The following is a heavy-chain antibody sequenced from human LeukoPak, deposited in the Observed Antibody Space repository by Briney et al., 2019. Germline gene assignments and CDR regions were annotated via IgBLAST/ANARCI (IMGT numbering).Heavy chain of an antibody. Sequence: SVKVSCKASGGTFSSYAISWVRQAPGQGLEWMGRIIPILGIANYAQKLQGRVTITADKSTSTAYMELSSLRSEDTAVYYCARHYDSSGHNWFDPWGQGTLVTVSS. CDR2: IIPILGIA. CDR1: GGTFSSYA. J-gene: IGHJ5*02. V-gene: IGHV1-69*04. D-gene: IGHD3-22*01. CDR3: ARHYDSSGHNWFDP.